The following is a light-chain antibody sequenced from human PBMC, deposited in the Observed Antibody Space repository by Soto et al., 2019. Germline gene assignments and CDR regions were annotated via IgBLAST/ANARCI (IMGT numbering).Light chain of an antibody. V-gene: IGKV3-15*01. CDR2: GAS. CDR3: QQYNNWPRT. Sequence: EIVMTQSPATLSVSPGERATLSCRASQSVSSNLAWYQQKPGQAPRLLIYGASTRATGIPARFSGSESGTEFPLTVSSRQSEDFAVYYCQQYNNWPRTFGQGTKVEIK. CDR1: QSVSSN. J-gene: IGKJ1*01.